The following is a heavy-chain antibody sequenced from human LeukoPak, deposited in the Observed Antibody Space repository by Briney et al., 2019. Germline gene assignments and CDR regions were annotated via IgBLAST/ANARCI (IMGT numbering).Heavy chain of an antibody. D-gene: IGHD6-19*01. CDR2: ISGSGGST. CDR1: GFTFSSYA. J-gene: IGHJ5*02. Sequence: GGSLRLSCAASGFTFSSYAMSWVGQAPGKGLEWVSAISGSGGSTYYADSVKGRFTISRDNSKNTLYLQMNSLRAEDTAVYYCAKARVVAGTNWFDPWGQGTLVTVSS. CDR3: AKARVVAGTNWFDP. V-gene: IGHV3-23*01.